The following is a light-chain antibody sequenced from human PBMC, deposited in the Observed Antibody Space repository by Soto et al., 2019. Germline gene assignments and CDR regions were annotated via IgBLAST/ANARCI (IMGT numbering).Light chain of an antibody. J-gene: IGKJ4*02. V-gene: IGKV1-33*01. Sequence: DIQMTQSPSSLSASVGDRVTITCQASQDISNYLNWYQQKPGKAPKLLIYDASNLETGVPSRFSGSGSGTDFTFTNSSLQPEDNATYYCQPYDKLPLTFGRGTKVEIK. CDR1: QDISNY. CDR3: QPYDKLPLT. CDR2: DAS.